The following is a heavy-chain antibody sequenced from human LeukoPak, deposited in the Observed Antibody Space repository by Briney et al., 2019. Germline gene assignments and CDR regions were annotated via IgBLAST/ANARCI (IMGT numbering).Heavy chain of an antibody. CDR2: ISYDGSNK. Sequence: PGGSLRLSCAASGFTFSSYGMHWVRQAPGKGLEWVAVISYDGSNKYYADSVKGRFTISRDNSKNTLYLQMNSLRAEDTAVYYCAKAGHYYDSSGYVLDYWGQGTLVTVSS. J-gene: IGHJ4*02. V-gene: IGHV3-30*18. CDR1: GFTFSSYG. CDR3: AKAGHYYDSSGYVLDY. D-gene: IGHD3-22*01.